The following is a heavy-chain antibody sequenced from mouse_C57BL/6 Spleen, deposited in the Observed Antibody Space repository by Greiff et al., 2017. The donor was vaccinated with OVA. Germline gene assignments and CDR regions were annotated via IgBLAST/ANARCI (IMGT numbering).Heavy chain of an antibody. J-gene: IGHJ2*01. CDR1: GYTFTSYW. V-gene: IGHV1-69*01. D-gene: IGHD1-1*01. Sequence: VQLQQPGAELVMPGASVKLSCKASGYTFTSYWMHWVKQRPGQGLEWIGEIDPSDSYTNYNQKFKGKSTLTVDKSSSTAYMQLSSLTSEDSAVYYCARAPNYYGSSYYFDYWGQGTTLTVSS. CDR2: IDPSDSYT. CDR3: ARAPNYYGSSYYFDY.